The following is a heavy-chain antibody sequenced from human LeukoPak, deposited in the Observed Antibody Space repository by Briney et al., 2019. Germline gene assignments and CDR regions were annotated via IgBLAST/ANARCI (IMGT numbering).Heavy chain of an antibody. D-gene: IGHD1-1*01. Sequence: SETLSLTCTVSGGSISSSSYYWGWIRQPPGKGLEWIGSIYHSGSTYYNPSLKSRVTISVDTSKNQFSLKLSSVTAADTAVYYCATSPGGPGTTLFDYWGQGTLVTVSS. CDR3: ATSPGGPGTTLFDY. CDR1: GGSISSSSYY. CDR2: IYHSGST. J-gene: IGHJ4*02. V-gene: IGHV4-39*07.